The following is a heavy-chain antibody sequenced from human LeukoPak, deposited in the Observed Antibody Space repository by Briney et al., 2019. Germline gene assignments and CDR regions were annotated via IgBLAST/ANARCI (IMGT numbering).Heavy chain of an antibody. Sequence: ASVKVSCKASGYTFTVYYMHWVRQAPGQGLEWMGWINPNSGGTNYAQKFQGRVTMTRDTSICTAYMELSRLRSDDTAVYYCARGERITMIVVVHDYWGQGTLVTVSS. CDR1: GYTFTVYY. CDR3: ARGERITMIVVVHDY. J-gene: IGHJ4*02. CDR2: INPNSGGT. V-gene: IGHV1-2*02. D-gene: IGHD3-22*01.